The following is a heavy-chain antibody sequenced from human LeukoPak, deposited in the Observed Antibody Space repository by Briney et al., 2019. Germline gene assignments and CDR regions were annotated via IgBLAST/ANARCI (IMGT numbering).Heavy chain of an antibody. J-gene: IGHJ4*02. D-gene: IGHD6-19*01. CDR2: ISSSGSTI. Sequence: SGGSLRLSCAASGFTFSDYYMSWIRQAPGKGLDGVSYISSSGSTIYYADSVKGRFTISRDNAKNSLYLQMNSLRAEDTAVYYCAKDWWGTIAVAVFDYWGQGTLVTVSS. CDR3: AKDWWGTIAVAVFDY. CDR1: GFTFSDYY. V-gene: IGHV3-11*04.